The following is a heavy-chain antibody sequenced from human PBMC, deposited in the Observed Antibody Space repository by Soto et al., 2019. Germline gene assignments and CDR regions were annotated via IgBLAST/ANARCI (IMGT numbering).Heavy chain of an antibody. V-gene: IGHV3-73*02. D-gene: IGHD3-9*01. J-gene: IGHJ4*02. CDR3: ASLSYYDLSTGHYLDF. Sequence: EVQLVESGGDLVRPGQSLKLSCVASGFTFSRSALHCVRQTSEKGLEWLGRVRTLPNNYATAYDASVNGRFTISRDDSKRAASLHFTGLRTEDTAIYYCASLSYYDLSTGHYLDFWGRGTMVTVSS. CDR2: VRTLPNNYAT. CDR1: GFTFSRSA.